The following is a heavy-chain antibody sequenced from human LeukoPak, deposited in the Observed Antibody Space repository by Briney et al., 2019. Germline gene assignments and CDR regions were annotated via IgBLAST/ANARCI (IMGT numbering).Heavy chain of an antibody. V-gene: IGHV4-59*01. CDR2: IYYRGTI. J-gene: IGHJ4*02. Sequence: SETLSLTCTVSGGSIYSYYWGWIRQPPGKGLEWIGYIYYRGTIKYSPSLKSRVALSMDTSNNQFSLNLSSVTAADTAVYYCARAHYSGSYSYYNRAFDYWGQGILVTVSS. D-gene: IGHD3-10*01. CDR3: ARAHYSGSYSYYNRAFDY. CDR1: GGSIYSYY.